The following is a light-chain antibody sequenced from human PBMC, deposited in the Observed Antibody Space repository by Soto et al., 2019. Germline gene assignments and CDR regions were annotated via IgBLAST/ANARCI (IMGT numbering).Light chain of an antibody. Sequence: QSALTQPASVSGSPGQSITISCTGTSSDVGGYNYVSWYQHYPGKAPKLMIYDVSNRPSGVSNRFSGSKSGNTASLTISGLQAEDEADYYCSSYTTSSTLVVFGEGTKVTVL. CDR1: SSDVGGYNY. V-gene: IGLV2-14*03. CDR2: DVS. CDR3: SSYTTSSTLVV. J-gene: IGLJ2*01.